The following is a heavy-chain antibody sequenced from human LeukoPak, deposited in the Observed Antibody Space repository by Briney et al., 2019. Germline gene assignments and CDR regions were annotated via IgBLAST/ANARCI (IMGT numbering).Heavy chain of an antibody. CDR3: AKDAVYCSGGSCYSGWFDP. Sequence: GGSLRRSCAASGFTFSNYGFHWVRQAPGKGLEWVAVISYDGSNKYYADSVKGRFTISRDNSKNTLYLQMNSLRAEDTAVYYCAKDAVYCSGGSCYSGWFDPWGQGTLVTVSS. D-gene: IGHD2-15*01. CDR2: ISYDGSNK. V-gene: IGHV3-30*18. J-gene: IGHJ5*02. CDR1: GFTFSNYG.